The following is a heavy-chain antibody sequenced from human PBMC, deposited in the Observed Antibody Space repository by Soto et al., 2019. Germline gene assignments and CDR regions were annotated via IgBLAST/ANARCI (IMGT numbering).Heavy chain of an antibody. CDR3: ARDRLEGWSTVTTFGY. D-gene: IGHD4-17*01. V-gene: IGHV3-30-3*01. Sequence: QVQLVESGGGVVQPGRSLRLSCAASGFTFSSYTLHWVRQAPGKGLEWVAVTSYEGSNKYYADSVKGRFTISGDNSKNMLYLQMNSLRAEDTALYYCARDRLEGWSTVTTFGYWGQGTLVTVSS. J-gene: IGHJ4*02. CDR2: TSYEGSNK. CDR1: GFTFSSYT.